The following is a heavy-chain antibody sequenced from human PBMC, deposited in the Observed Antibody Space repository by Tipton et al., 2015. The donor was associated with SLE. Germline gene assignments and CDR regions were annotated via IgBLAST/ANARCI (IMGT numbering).Heavy chain of an antibody. CDR3: ARGLLTWRGAIIGVDV. D-gene: IGHD2-21*01. Sequence: LRLSCTVSGGSISSGSYYWSWIRQPAGKGLEWIGRIYTSGSTNYNPSLKSRVTISVDTAKSQFSLRLTSVTAADTAVYYCARGLLTWRGAIIGVDVWGQGTTVNVSS. V-gene: IGHV4-61*02. J-gene: IGHJ6*02. CDR2: IYTSGST. CDR1: GGSISSGSYY.